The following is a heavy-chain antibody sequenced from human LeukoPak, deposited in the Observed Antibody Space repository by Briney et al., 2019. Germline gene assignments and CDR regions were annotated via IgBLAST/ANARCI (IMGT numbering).Heavy chain of an antibody. Sequence: PGGSLRLSCAASGFTFSSYAMHWVRQAPGKGLEWVAVISYDGSNKYYADSVKGRFTISRDNSKNTLYLQMNSLRAEDTAVYYCAIGTTGLDYWGQGTLVIVSS. D-gene: IGHD1-1*01. J-gene: IGHJ4*02. CDR3: AIGTTGLDY. CDR2: ISYDGSNK. CDR1: GFTFSSYA. V-gene: IGHV3-30*04.